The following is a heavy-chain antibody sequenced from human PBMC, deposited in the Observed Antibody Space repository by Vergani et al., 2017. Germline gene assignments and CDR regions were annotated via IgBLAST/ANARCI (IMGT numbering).Heavy chain of an antibody. J-gene: IGHJ6*02. CDR1: EFTFSNYA. CDR2: ISGSGVSA. Sequence: EVQLLESGGGLVQPGGSLRLTCAASEFTFSNYAMNWVRQAPGKGLEWVSGISGSGVSAYYTDSVKGRFTISRDNSKNMLFLQMNNLRTEDTGVYYCARGRYYLGSGSYPYFYDYGLDVWGQGTAVTVSS. CDR3: ARGRYYLGSGSYPYFYDYGLDV. V-gene: IGHV3-23*01. D-gene: IGHD3-10*01.